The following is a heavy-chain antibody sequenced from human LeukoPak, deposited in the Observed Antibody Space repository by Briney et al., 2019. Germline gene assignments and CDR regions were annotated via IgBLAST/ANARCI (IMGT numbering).Heavy chain of an antibody. J-gene: IGHJ4*02. Sequence: PSETLSLTCTVSGGSISSSSYYWGWIRQPPGKGLEWIGSIYYSGSTYYNPSLESRVTISVDTSKNQFSLKLSSVTAADTAVYYCARPLYYYDSSGYLYWGQGTLVTVSS. D-gene: IGHD3-22*01. CDR3: ARPLYYYDSSGYLY. CDR2: IYYSGST. CDR1: GGSISSSSYY. V-gene: IGHV4-39*01.